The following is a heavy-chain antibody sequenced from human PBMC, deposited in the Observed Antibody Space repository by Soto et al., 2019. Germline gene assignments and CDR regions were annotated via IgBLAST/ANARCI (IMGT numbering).Heavy chain of an antibody. D-gene: IGHD2-2*01. Sequence: QVQLQESGPGLVKPSGTLSLTCAVSGGSISSSNWWSWVRQPPGKGLEWIGEVYHSGSTNYNPSLKSRATISVDKSKNQFSLKLSSVTAADTAVYYCARVVGGYYYGMDVWGQGTTVTVSS. V-gene: IGHV4-4*02. CDR2: VYHSGST. CDR1: GGSISSSNW. CDR3: ARVVGGYYYGMDV. J-gene: IGHJ6*02.